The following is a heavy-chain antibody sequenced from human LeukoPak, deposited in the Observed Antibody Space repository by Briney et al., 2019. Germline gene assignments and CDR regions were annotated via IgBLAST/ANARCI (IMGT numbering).Heavy chain of an antibody. J-gene: IGHJ4*01. CDR1: GYTFTSYS. D-gene: IGHD2-15*01. CDR2: ISAYNGNT. CDR3: ARASYCSDGSGYSDY. V-gene: IGHV1-18*01. Sequence: ASVGLSRKASGYTFTSYSICWVRQAPGQGLEWMGWISAYNGNTIYAQKVKGRVTMTTDTSTSTASMELRSLNSDDAAVYYCARASYCSDGSGYSDYWGHGTLFSVSS.